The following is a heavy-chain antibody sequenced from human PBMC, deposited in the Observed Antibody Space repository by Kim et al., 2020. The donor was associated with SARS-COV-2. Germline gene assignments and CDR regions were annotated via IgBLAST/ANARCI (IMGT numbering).Heavy chain of an antibody. Sequence: GLEWIGEINHSGSTNDNPSLKSRVTISVDTSKNQFSLKLSAVTAADTAVYYCARGHYDFWSGYIRSFDYWGQGTLVTVSS. CDR3: ARGHYDFWSGYIRSFDY. D-gene: IGHD3-3*01. V-gene: IGHV4-34*01. J-gene: IGHJ4*02. CDR2: INHSGST.